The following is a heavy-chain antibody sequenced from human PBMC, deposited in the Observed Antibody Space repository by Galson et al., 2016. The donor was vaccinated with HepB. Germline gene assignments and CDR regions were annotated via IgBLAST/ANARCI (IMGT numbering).Heavy chain of an antibody. D-gene: IGHD3-16*01. Sequence: CTVSGVHMPNGGYFWSWIRQPPGKGLEWIGYIYYSGSTYYNPSLKSRVSISVDNSENQFSLTLGSVTAADTAVYYCAREGGEGFDFWGQGTLVTVSS. V-gene: IGHV4-31*03. CDR1: GVHMPNGGYF. CDR3: AREGGEGFDF. J-gene: IGHJ4*02. CDR2: IYYSGST.